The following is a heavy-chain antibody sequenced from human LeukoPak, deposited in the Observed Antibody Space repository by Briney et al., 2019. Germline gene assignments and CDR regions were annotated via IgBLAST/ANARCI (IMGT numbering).Heavy chain of an antibody. J-gene: IGHJ5*02. D-gene: IGHD3-22*01. V-gene: IGHV3-21*01. Sequence: GGSLRLSCAASGFTFSSDSMNWVRQAPGKGLEWVSSISSSSSYIYYADSVKGRFTISRDNAKNSLYLQMNSLRAEDTAVYYCARGAYYYDSSGYLNWFDPWGQGTLVTVSS. CDR1: GFTFSSDS. CDR2: ISSSSSYI. CDR3: ARGAYYYDSSGYLNWFDP.